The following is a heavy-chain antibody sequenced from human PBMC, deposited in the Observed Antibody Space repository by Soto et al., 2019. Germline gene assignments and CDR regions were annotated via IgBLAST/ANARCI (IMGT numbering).Heavy chain of an antibody. CDR2: IYYSGRT. J-gene: IGHJ5*02. D-gene: IGHD3-3*01. Sequence: QLQLQESGPGLVKPSETLSLPCTVPGGSISSSSYYWGWIRQPPGKGLEWIGSIYYSGRTYYNPALKSRVTRSVDTSKIQLSLKLSSVTAADTAVYYCARHSSAHLRFLGWLGRGFDPWGQGTLVTVSS. CDR1: GGSISSSSYY. V-gene: IGHV4-39*01. CDR3: ARHSSAHLRFLGWLGRGFDP.